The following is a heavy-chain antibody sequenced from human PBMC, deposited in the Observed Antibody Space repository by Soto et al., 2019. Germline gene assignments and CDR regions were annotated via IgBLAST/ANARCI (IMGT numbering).Heavy chain of an antibody. CDR2: ISYDGSNK. Sequence: QVQLVESGGGVVQPGRSLRLSCAASGFTFSSYGMHWVRQAPGKGLEWVAVISYDGSNKYYADSVKGRFTISRDNSKNTLYLQMNSLRAEDTAVYYCAKTQIAAAGTIGDYWGQGTLVTVSS. D-gene: IGHD6-13*01. J-gene: IGHJ4*02. V-gene: IGHV3-30*18. CDR1: GFTFSSYG. CDR3: AKTQIAAAGTIGDY.